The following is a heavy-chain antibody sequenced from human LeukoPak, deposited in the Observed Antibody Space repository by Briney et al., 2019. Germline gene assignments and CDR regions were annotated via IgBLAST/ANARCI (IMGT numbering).Heavy chain of an antibody. CDR3: ARVPYYDSSVYYGDY. Sequence: ASETLSLTRTVSGGSISSGDYYWSWIRQPRGKGLEWIGYIYYSGSTYYNPSPKSRVTRSVDTSKNQLSLKLSSVTAADTAVYYCARVPYYDSSVYYGDYWGQGTLVTVSS. J-gene: IGHJ4*02. V-gene: IGHV4-30-4*01. D-gene: IGHD3-22*01. CDR1: GGSISSGDYY. CDR2: IYYSGST.